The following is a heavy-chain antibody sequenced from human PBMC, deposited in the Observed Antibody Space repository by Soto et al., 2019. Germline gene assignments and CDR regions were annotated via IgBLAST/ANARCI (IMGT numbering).Heavy chain of an antibody. CDR3: ARGGLYGDLTGWTGNAFAL. J-gene: IGHJ3*01. Sequence: VQLVESGGGLVKPGGSLRLSCAASGFAFSSYNMHWVRQAPGKGLEWVSSISPPGTFMHSADSLKDRSSISRDNAENSLYLQMHSLRAEDTAVYYCARGGLYGDLTGWTGNAFALWGQGTMVTVSS. CDR2: ISPPGTFM. V-gene: IGHV3-21*01. D-gene: IGHD4-17*01. CDR1: GFAFSSYN.